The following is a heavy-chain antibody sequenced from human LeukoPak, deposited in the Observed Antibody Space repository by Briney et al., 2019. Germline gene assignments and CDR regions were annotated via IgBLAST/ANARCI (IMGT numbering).Heavy chain of an antibody. CDR3: ARGGSSWIIKAFDI. J-gene: IGHJ3*02. CDR2: ISGSGGGT. Sequence: PGGPVRLSCAASGFTFTGYAMTWVRQAPRKGLEWVSAISGSGGGTYYADSVKGRFTISRDNSKNTLYLQMNSLRAEDTAVYYCARGGSSWIIKAFDIWGQGTMVRVSS. V-gene: IGHV3-23*01. CDR1: GFTFTGYA. D-gene: IGHD6-13*01.